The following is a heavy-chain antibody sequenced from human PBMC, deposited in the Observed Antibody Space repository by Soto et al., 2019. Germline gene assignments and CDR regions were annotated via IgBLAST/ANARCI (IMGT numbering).Heavy chain of an antibody. CDR1: GYSISSGYY. D-gene: IGHD3-10*01. Sequence: SETLSLTCAVSGYSISSGYYWSWIRQPPGKGLEWIGSIYHSGSTYYNPSLKSRVTISVDTSKNQFSLKLSSVTAADTAVYYCARDGSFITMVRGVIVYYGMDVWGQGTTVTVSS. V-gene: IGHV4-38-2*02. CDR2: IYHSGST. CDR3: ARDGSFITMVRGVIVYYGMDV. J-gene: IGHJ6*02.